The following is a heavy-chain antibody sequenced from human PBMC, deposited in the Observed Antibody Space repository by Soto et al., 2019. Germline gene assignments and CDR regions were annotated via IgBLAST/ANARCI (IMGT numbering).Heavy chain of an antibody. CDR3: AKDHLTTTVTTVGY. Sequence: QVQLVESGGGVVQPGRSLGLSCAAPGFTFSNNGRHWVRQAPGKGLEWVAVISYHGSDKYYADSVKGRFTISRDNSKNTLYLQMDSLRAEDTAVYYCAKDHLTTTVTTVGYWGQGTLVTVSS. CDR1: GFTFSNNG. D-gene: IGHD4-17*01. V-gene: IGHV3-30*18. J-gene: IGHJ4*02. CDR2: ISYHGSDK.